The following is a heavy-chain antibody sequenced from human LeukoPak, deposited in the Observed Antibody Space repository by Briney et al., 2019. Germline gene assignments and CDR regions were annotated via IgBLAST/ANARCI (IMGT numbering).Heavy chain of an antibody. CDR3: AKTRYSSGWYYFDY. V-gene: IGHV3-23*01. D-gene: IGHD6-19*01. CDR2: ISGSGGST. CDR1: GFTFSGYP. Sequence: GKSLRLSCAASGFTFSGYPIHWVRQAPGKGLEWVSAISGSGGSTYYADSVKGRFTISRDNSKNTLYLQMNSLRAEDTAVYYCAKTRYSSGWYYFDYWGQGTLVTVSS. J-gene: IGHJ4*02.